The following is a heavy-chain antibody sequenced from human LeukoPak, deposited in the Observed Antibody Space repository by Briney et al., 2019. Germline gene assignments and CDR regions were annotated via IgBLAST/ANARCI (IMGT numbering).Heavy chain of an antibody. D-gene: IGHD2-2*01. Sequence: PGGSLRLSCAASGFTFSSYWMSWVRQAPGKGLEWVANIKQDGSEKYYVDSVKGRFTISRDNAKNSLFLQMNGLRAEDTAVYYCARAVVVPAATYYFDYWGQGTLVTVSS. CDR3: ARAVVVPAATYYFDY. CDR1: GFTFSSYW. CDR2: IKQDGSEK. V-gene: IGHV3-7*04. J-gene: IGHJ4*02.